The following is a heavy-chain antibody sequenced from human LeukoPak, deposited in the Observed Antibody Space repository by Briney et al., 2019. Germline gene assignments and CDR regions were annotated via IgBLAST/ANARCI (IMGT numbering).Heavy chain of an antibody. Sequence: SETLSLTCTVSGGSISSSSYYWGWIRQPPGKGLEWIGSIYYSGSTYYNPSLKSRVTISVDTSKNQFSLKLSSVTAADTAVYYCARVRVTTSGYFDYWGQGTLVTVS. CDR2: IYYSGST. D-gene: IGHD4-17*01. CDR3: ARVRVTTSGYFDY. J-gene: IGHJ4*02. CDR1: GGSISSSSYY. V-gene: IGHV4-39*07.